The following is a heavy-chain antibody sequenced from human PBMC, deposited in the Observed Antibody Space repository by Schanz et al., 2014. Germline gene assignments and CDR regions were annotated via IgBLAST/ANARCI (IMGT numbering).Heavy chain of an antibody. D-gene: IGHD2-15*01. Sequence: EVQLLESGGGLVQPGGSLRLSCAASGFTFSDYYMSWIRQAPGKGLEWVSGLTEGGGGTYYTDAVKGRFTISRDSSKNTLYLEMNRLRVDDTAVYYCSKDKQGSRSDDSWGQGTLVTVSS. V-gene: IGHV3-23*01. CDR3: SKDKQGSRSDDS. CDR1: GFTFSDYY. J-gene: IGHJ5*01. CDR2: LTEGGGGT.